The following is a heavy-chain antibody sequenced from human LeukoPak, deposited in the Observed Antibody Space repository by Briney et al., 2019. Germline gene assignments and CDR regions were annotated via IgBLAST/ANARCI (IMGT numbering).Heavy chain of an antibody. Sequence: SETLSLTCTVSGASIRSYYWSWIRQPPGKGLEWIAYMYYSESPNYNPSLKSRVTMSGDTSRSQFSLKLSSVTAADTAVYYCARSYDTNNRQRFDYWGQGILVTVSP. V-gene: IGHV4-59*08. J-gene: IGHJ4*02. D-gene: IGHD5-18*01. CDR1: GASIRSYY. CDR3: ARSYDTNNRQRFDY. CDR2: MYYSESP.